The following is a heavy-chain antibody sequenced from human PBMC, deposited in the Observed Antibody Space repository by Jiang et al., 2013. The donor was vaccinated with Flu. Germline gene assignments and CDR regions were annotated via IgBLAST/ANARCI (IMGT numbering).Heavy chain of an antibody. CDR3: ARYRVPQT. V-gene: IGHV4-59*01. CDR1: GGSMSDYY. J-gene: IGHJ5*02. CDR2: IYYSGST. D-gene: IGHD3-10*01. Sequence: GLVKPSETLSLTCTVSGGSMSDYYWSWIRQPPGKGLESIGWIYYSGSTSYNPSLKGRVTISVDTSKNQFSLWLNSVTAADTAVYYCARYRVPQTWGQ.